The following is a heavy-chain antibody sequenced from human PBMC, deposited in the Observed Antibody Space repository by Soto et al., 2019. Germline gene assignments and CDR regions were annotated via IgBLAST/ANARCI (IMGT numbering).Heavy chain of an antibody. CDR3: AKGLRFLEWLSSDYYYGMDV. CDR2: ISGSGGST. V-gene: IGHV3-23*01. Sequence: GGSLRLSCAASGFTFSSYAMSWFRQASGKGLEWVSVISGSGGSTYYAHAVKGRFTISRDNSKNTLYLQMNSRRAEDTAVYYCAKGLRFLEWLSSDYYYGMDVWGQGTTVTVSS. J-gene: IGHJ6*02. D-gene: IGHD3-3*01. CDR1: GFTFSSYA.